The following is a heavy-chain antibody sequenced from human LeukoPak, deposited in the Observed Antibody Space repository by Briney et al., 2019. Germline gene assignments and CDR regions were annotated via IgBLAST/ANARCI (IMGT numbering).Heavy chain of an antibody. V-gene: IGHV3-21*01. J-gene: IGHJ4*02. CDR1: GFTFSTYS. D-gene: IGHD5-18*01. CDR2: ISRSNSYI. CDR3: ASRRRYSYGYYFDY. Sequence: GGSLRLSCAASGFTFSTYSVNWVRQAPGKGLEWVSSISRSNSYIYYADSVKGRFTISRDNAKNSLYLQMNSLRAEDTAVYYCASRRRYSYGYYFDYWGQGTLVTVSS.